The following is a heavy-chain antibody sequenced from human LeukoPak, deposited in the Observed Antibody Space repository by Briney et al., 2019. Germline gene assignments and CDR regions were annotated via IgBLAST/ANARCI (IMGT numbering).Heavy chain of an antibody. D-gene: IGHD1-26*01. CDR1: GYTFTGYY. CDR2: INPNSGGT. Sequence: AXVKVSCKASGYTFTGYYMHWVRQAPGQGLEWMGWINPNSGGTNYAQKFQGRVTITRDTSISTAYMELSRLRSDDTAVYYCARVAGIRHGAPSYWGQGTLVTVSS. CDR3: ARVAGIRHGAPSY. J-gene: IGHJ4*02. V-gene: IGHV1-2*02.